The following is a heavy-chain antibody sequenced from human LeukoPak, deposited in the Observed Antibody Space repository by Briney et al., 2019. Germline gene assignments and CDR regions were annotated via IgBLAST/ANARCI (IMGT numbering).Heavy chain of an antibody. CDR1: GFTFSSYS. V-gene: IGHV3-21*04. D-gene: IGHD2-15*01. CDR2: ISSSSSYI. J-gene: IGHJ3*02. Sequence: GGSLRLSCAASGFTFSSYSMNWVRQAPGKGLEWVSSISSSSSYIYYADSVKGRFTVSRDDSKNILYLEMNSLRGDDTGIYHCARAWDFVVGAFDIWGQGTVVTVSS. CDR3: ARAWDFVVGAFDI.